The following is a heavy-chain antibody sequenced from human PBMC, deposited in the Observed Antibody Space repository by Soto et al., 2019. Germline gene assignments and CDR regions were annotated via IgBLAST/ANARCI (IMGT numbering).Heavy chain of an antibody. CDR2: VSGSGGST. V-gene: IGHV3-23*01. CDR3: AKLPQYETLTGYLNYFDY. D-gene: IGHD3-9*01. Sequence: PGGTLRLSCSASVFTFSSYAMSWVRQAPGKVLEWVSSVSGSGGSTYYADSVKGRFTISRDNSKNTLYLQMNSLRAEDTAVYFCAKLPQYETLTGYLNYFDYWGPGILVTVSS. CDR1: VFTFSSYA. J-gene: IGHJ4*02.